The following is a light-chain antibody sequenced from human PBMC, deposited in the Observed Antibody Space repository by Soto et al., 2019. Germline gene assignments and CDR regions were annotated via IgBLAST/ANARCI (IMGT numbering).Light chain of an antibody. J-gene: IGKJ1*01. CDR1: QSVSHA. CDR2: DAS. CDR3: QQYGSSGT. Sequence: EIVMTQSPATLSVSPGDRATLSCRASQSVSHALAWYQQKPGQAPRLLIHDASSRATGIPDRFSGSGSGTDFTLTISRLEPEDFAVYYCQQYGSSGTFGQGTKVDIK. V-gene: IGKV3-20*01.